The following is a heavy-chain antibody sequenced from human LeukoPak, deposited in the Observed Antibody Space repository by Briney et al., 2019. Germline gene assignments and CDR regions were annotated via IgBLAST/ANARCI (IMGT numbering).Heavy chain of an antibody. V-gene: IGHV3-23*01. CDR2: ISGSGGST. D-gene: IGHD3-3*01. CDR3: AKSGGSGYVYYFDY. CDR1: GFTFSSYA. Sequence: PGGSLRLSCAASGFTFSSYAMSWVRQAPGKGLEWVSAISGSGGSTYYADSVKGRFTISRDNSKNTLYLQMSSLRAEDTAVYYCAKSGGSGYVYYFDYWGQGTLVTVSS. J-gene: IGHJ4*02.